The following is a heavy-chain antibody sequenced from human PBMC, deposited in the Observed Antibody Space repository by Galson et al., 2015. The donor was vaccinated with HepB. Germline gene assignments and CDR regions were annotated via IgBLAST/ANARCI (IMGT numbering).Heavy chain of an antibody. D-gene: IGHD3-16*01. J-gene: IGHJ6*02. CDR3: ARAVGYYYYGMDV. CDR1: GFTFSSYV. CDR2: ISGSGGST. V-gene: IGHV3-23*01. Sequence: SLRLSCAASGFTFSSYVMSWVRQAPGKGLEWVSAISGSGGSTYYADPVKGRFTISRDNSKNTLYLQMNSLRAEDTAVYYCARAVGYYYYGMDVWGQGTTVTVSS.